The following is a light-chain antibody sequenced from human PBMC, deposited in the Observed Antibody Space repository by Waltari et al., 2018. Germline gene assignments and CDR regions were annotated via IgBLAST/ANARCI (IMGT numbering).Light chain of an antibody. Sequence: DIVMTQSPYSLAVSLGERATINCKSSQTVLNRSSNKNSLAWYQQKAGQPPMLLIKWASTRESGVPDRFSGSGSGTDFTLTISSLQAEDVAVYFCQQYYGSPWTFGQGTKVEIK. V-gene: IGKV4-1*01. J-gene: IGKJ1*01. CDR2: WAS. CDR3: QQYYGSPWT. CDR1: QTVLNRSSNKNS.